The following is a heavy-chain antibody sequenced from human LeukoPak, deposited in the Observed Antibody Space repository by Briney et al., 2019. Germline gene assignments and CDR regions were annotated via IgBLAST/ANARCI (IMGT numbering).Heavy chain of an antibody. V-gene: IGHV1-8*01. Sequence: ASVKVSCKASGYTFTSYDINWVRQATGQGLEWMGWMNPNSGNTGYAQKFQGRVTMTRNTSISTAYMELSSLRSEDTAVYYCARGFGLLLWFGKPIYMDVWGKGTTVTVSS. CDR1: GYTFTSYD. D-gene: IGHD3-10*01. CDR2: MNPNSGNT. J-gene: IGHJ6*03. CDR3: ARGFGLLLWFGKPIYMDV.